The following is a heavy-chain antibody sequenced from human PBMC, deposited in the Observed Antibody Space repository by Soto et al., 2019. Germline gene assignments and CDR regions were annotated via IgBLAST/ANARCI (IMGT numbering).Heavy chain of an antibody. D-gene: IGHD2-2*01. CDR1: GGSISSGGYY. J-gene: IGHJ5*02. CDR3: ARVRGNQLLGWFDP. Sequence: QVQLQESGPGLVKPSQTLSLTCTVSGGSISSGGYYWSWIRQHPGKGLEWIGYIYHSGTTYYNPSLKSRVNISVDTSKNQFSLKLTSVTAADTAGYDCARVRGNQLLGWFDPWGQGTLVTVSS. V-gene: IGHV4-31*03. CDR2: IYHSGTT.